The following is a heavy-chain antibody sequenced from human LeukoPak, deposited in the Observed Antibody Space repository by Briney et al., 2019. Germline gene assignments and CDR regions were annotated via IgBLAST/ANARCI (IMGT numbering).Heavy chain of an antibody. D-gene: IGHD3-9*01. V-gene: IGHV3-48*04. CDR1: GFIFSSYS. CDR2: ISSGSVTI. Sequence: GGSLRLSCAASGFIFSSYSMNWVRQAPGKGLEWLSFISSGSVTIYYTDSMRGRFTISRDNAKNSLYLQMNSLKPEDTAVYYCARIDNYDILTGYYISYYYYMDVWGKGTTVTVSS. J-gene: IGHJ6*03. CDR3: ARIDNYDILTGYYISYYYYMDV.